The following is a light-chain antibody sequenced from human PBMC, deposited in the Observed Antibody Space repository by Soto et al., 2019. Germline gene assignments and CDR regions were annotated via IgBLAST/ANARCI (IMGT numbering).Light chain of an antibody. CDR1: QSVSSY. CDR3: QQRSDWPPP. Sequence: GLSQSLAALSLSRRERATLSCRASQSVSSYLAWYQQTPGQAPRLLIYDTSIRATGIPARFSGSGSGTDFPLTISSLEAEDFAVYYCQQRSDWPPPFGQGTNVAIK. CDR2: DTS. V-gene: IGKV3-11*01. J-gene: IGKJ1*01.